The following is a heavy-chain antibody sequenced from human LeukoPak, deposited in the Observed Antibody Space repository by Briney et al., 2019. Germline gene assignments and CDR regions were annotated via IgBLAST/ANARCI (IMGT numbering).Heavy chain of an antibody. CDR1: GCTFTGYY. CDR3: ARGWSGSYYSHYYCYMDV. J-gene: IGHJ6*03. V-gene: IGHV1-2*02. D-gene: IGHD1-26*01. CDR2: INPNSGGT. Sequence: ASVKVSCKASGCTFTGYYMHWVRQAPGQGLEWMGWINPNSGGTNYAQKFQGRVTMTRDTSISTAYMELSRLRSDDTAVYYCARGWSGSYYSHYYCYMDVWGKGTTVTVSS.